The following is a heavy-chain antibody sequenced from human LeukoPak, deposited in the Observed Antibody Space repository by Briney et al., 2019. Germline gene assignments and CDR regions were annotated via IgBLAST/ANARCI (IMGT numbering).Heavy chain of an antibody. Sequence: GGSLRLSCAASGFAFSSYAMSWVRQAPGKGLEWVSAISGSGGSTYYADSVKGRFTISRDNSKNTLYLQMNSLRAEDTAVYYCARLYSSGWRGYFDYWGQGTLVTVSS. CDR1: GFAFSSYA. CDR3: ARLYSSGWRGYFDY. J-gene: IGHJ4*02. V-gene: IGHV3-23*01. D-gene: IGHD6-19*01. CDR2: ISGSGGST.